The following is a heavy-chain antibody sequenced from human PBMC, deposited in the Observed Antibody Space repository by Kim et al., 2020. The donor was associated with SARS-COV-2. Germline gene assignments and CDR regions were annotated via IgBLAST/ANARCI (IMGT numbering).Heavy chain of an antibody. CDR3: AKARGLTSGATDS. D-gene: IGHD1-1*01. Sequence: GGSLRLSCTASGFTFSNFAMYWVRQAPGKGLQWVSSITGSDGGTHYADSVKGRFTISRDNSKNTLYLQVNSLRAEDTAVYYCAKARGLTSGATDSWGQGTLVTVSS. CDR2: ITGSDGGT. J-gene: IGHJ4*02. V-gene: IGHV3-23*01. CDR1: GFTFSNFA.